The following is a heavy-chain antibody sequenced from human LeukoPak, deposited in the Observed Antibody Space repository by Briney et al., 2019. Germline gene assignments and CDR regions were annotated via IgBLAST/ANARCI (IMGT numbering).Heavy chain of an antibody. Sequence: PGGSLRLSCTASAFTLGDWYMSWIRQAPGKGLEWISCISNIGTTTYYAESVKGRFTISRDNAKNSLYLQMNSLRAEDTAVYYCACDFRYLGHDFWGQGTLVTVSS. V-gene: IGHV3-11*01. CDR2: ISNIGTTT. J-gene: IGHJ4*02. D-gene: IGHD2-21*02. CDR3: ACDFRYLGHDF. CDR1: AFTLGDWY.